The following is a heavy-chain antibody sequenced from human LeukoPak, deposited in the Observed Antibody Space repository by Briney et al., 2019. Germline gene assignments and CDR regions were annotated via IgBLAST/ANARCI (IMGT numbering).Heavy chain of an antibody. Sequence: PGGSLRLSCAASGFTFSSYAMSWVRQAPGKGLEWVSAISGSGGSTYYADSVKGRFTISRDNSKNTLYLQMNSLRAEDTAVYCCAKRGTQSSTRITIFGVVIAVGGQGTLVTVSS. V-gene: IGHV3-23*01. J-gene: IGHJ4*02. CDR1: GFTFSSYA. D-gene: IGHD3-3*01. CDR3: AKRGTQSSTRITIFGVVIAV. CDR2: ISGSGGST.